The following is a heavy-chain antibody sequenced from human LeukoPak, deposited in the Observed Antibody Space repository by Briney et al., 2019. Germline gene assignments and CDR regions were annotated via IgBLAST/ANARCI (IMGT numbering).Heavy chain of an antibody. D-gene: IGHD1-26*01. CDR1: GFTFSDYY. V-gene: IGHV3-11*01. CDR3: ARELRRIVGATTVYFDY. J-gene: IGHJ4*02. CDR2: ISRSGSTI. Sequence: GGSLRLSCAASGFTFSDYYMSWIRQAPGKGLEWGSYISRSGSTIYYADSVKGRFTISRDNAKNSLYLQMNSLRAEDTAVYYCARELRRIVGATTVYFDYWGQGTLVTVSS.